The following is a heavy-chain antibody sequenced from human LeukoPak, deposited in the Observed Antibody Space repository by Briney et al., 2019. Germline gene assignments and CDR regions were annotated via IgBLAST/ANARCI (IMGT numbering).Heavy chain of an antibody. V-gene: IGHV3-9*01. CDR2: ISWNSGSI. CDR3: ANHLACGSTTCPSFDD. D-gene: IGHD2-2*01. CDR1: GFTFDDYA. Sequence: GRSLRLSCAASGFTFDDYAMHWVRQAPGKGLEWVSGISWNSGSIGYADSVKGRFTISRDNARYSLSLQMNNLRADDTAVYYCANHLACGSTTCPSFDDWGQGTLVTVSS. J-gene: IGHJ4*02.